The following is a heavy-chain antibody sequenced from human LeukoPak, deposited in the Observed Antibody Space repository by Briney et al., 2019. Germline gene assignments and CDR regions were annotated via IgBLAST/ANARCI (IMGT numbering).Heavy chain of an antibody. V-gene: IGHV4-59*01. CDR1: GDSISSYY. CDR2: IYYSGST. Sequence: SETLSLTCTVSGDSISSYYWSWIRQPPGKGLQWIGYIYYSGSTNYNHSLKSRVTISVDMSKNQFSLKLSSVTAADTAVYYCARFSNCYDSSGIDYWGQGTLVTVSS. J-gene: IGHJ4*02. D-gene: IGHD3-22*01. CDR3: ARFSNCYDSSGIDY.